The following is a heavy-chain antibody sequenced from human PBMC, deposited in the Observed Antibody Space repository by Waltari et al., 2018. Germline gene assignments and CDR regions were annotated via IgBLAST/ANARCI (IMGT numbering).Heavy chain of an antibody. J-gene: IGHJ4*02. CDR3: AGQRYSYGPYYFDY. Sequence: QVQLQESGPGLVKPSETLSLPCAVSGYSISGNYYWGWIRQPPGKGLEWIGMLYHSGSGYYNPSLQSRVTISVDTSKNQFSLKLSSVTAADTAVYYCAGQRYSYGPYYFDYWGQGTLVTVSS. D-gene: IGHD5-18*01. V-gene: IGHV4-38-2*01. CDR2: LYHSGSG. CDR1: GYSISGNYY.